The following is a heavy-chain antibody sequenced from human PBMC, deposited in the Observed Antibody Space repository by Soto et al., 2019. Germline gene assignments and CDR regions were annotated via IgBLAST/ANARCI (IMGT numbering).Heavy chain of an antibody. Sequence: PSETLSLTCTASGDSVNSGTYYWSWIRQPPGKGLEWIGYIYNSGTTNYNPSLKSRVTISIDTSKNQFSLKLSSVTAADTAVYYCAGLSRSGWPNFDYWGQGTLVTVSS. D-gene: IGHD6-19*01. J-gene: IGHJ4*02. CDR1: GDSVNSGTYY. CDR2: IYNSGTT. CDR3: AGLSRSGWPNFDY. V-gene: IGHV4-61*01.